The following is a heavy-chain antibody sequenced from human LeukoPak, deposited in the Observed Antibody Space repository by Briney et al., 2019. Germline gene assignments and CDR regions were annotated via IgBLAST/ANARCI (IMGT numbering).Heavy chain of an antibody. CDR3: TRRGPAGSSSSGMDV. J-gene: IGHJ6*02. Sequence: SQTLSLTCAISGDSVSSNSVTWNWIRQSPSRGLEWLGRTYYRSKWYNDYAVSVESRITINPDTSRNQFSLQLNSVTPEDTAVYYCTRRGPAGSSSSGMDVWGQGTTVTVSS. D-gene: IGHD6-6*01. CDR2: TYYRSKWYN. CDR1: GDSVSSNSVT. V-gene: IGHV6-1*01.